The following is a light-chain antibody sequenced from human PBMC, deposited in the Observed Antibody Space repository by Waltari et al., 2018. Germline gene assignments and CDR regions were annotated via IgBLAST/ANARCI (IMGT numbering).Light chain of an antibody. J-gene: IGLJ2*01. CDR1: YSHPGSNY. CDR2: RND. V-gene: IGLV1-47*01. Sequence: QSVLTQPPSASGTPRQRVSIPCSGTYSHPGSNYPYWYQHLPGTAPKLLIYRNDQRPSGVPDRISGSATATLTIARVEAGDEADYYCQVWDSSGDHPVFGGGTRLTVL. CDR3: QVWDSSGDHPV.